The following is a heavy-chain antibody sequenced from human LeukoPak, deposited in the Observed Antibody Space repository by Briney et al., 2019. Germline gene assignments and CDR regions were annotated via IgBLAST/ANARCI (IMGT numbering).Heavy chain of an antibody. CDR1: GCTFSNYW. J-gene: IGHJ4*02. Sequence: PAWAVTLSCPGSGCTFSNYWMHGLRQPPGKGLAGASHVNNDWSSKHYADAVQDRFTISRDNAKNTLYLRMNRLRVEDTAVYYCARVGRGTEILPDYWGQGTLVTVSS. CDR3: ARVGRGTEILPDY. D-gene: IGHD1-26*01. CDR2: VNNDWSSK. V-gene: IGHV3-74*01.